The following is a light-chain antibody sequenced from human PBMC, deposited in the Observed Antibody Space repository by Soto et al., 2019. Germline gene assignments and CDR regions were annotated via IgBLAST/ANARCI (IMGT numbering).Light chain of an antibody. J-gene: IGKJ5*01. CDR3: QQAASFPIT. CDR2: TGS. V-gene: IGKV1-12*01. CDR1: QGIKNW. Sequence: DIQMIQSPSYVSASVRDRVTITCRASQGIKNWLAWYQQKPGKAPNLLIYTGSSLQSGVPSRFSGSGSGTDFTLTINSLQPEDCATYYCQQAASFPITFGQGTRLEIK.